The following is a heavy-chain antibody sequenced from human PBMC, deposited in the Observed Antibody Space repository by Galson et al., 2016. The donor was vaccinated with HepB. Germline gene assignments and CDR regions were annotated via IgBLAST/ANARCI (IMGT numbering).Heavy chain of an antibody. V-gene: IGHV4-39*02. Sequence: SETLSLTCSVSGDSITNVNYHWGWIRQPPGKGPEWIGSVSYSGTTYYNSSLQSRVTISVDTSTNHFSLNLASVTATDTAVYYCACEPSGGFWWFDPWGPGTLVTVSS. CDR1: GDSITNVNYH. CDR3: ACEPSGGFWWFDP. D-gene: IGHD6-19*01. J-gene: IGHJ5*02. CDR2: VSYSGTT.